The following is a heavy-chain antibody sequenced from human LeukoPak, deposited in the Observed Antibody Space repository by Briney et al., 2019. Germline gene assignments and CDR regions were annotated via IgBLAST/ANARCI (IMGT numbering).Heavy chain of an antibody. V-gene: IGHV1-69*13. D-gene: IGHD6-6*01. J-gene: IGHJ6*02. CDR3: ARLDEYSSSSRYYGMDV. CDR2: IIPIFGTA. Sequence: SVKVSCKASGGTFSSYAISWVRQAPGQGLEWMGGIIPIFGTANYAQKFQGRVTITADESTSTAYMELSSLRSEDTAVYYCARLDEYSSSSRYYGMDVWGQGTTVTVSS. CDR1: GGTFSSYA.